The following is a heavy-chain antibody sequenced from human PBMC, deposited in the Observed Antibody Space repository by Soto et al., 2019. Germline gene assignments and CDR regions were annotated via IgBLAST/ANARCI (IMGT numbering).Heavy chain of an antibody. D-gene: IGHD6-6*01. CDR3: PTGGSSSGNSSYSSSDRMDV. CDR1: GYTFTSYG. Sequence: QVQLVQSGAEVKKPGASVKVSCKASGYTFTSYGISWVRQAPGQGLEWMGWISAYNGNTNYAQKLQGRVTMTTDTSTSTAYVELMNLRSDVTAVYYWPTGGSSSGNSSYSSSDRMDVLGPWTTVTVSS. J-gene: IGHJ6*02. CDR2: ISAYNGNT. V-gene: IGHV1-18*04.